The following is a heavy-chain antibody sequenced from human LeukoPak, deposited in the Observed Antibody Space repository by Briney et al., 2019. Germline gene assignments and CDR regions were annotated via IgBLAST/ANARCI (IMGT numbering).Heavy chain of an antibody. CDR3: ASPSREGNYYYGMDV. CDR1: GFTFSNYA. Sequence: PGGSLRLSCVASGFTFSNYAMHWVRQAPGKGLEWVAVVSSDGNSKYYADSMKGRFTISRDNSKNTLYLQMNSLRAEDTAVYYCASPSREGNYYYGMDVWGQGTTVTVSS. CDR2: VSSDGNSK. V-gene: IGHV3-30*14. D-gene: IGHD2-2*01. J-gene: IGHJ6*02.